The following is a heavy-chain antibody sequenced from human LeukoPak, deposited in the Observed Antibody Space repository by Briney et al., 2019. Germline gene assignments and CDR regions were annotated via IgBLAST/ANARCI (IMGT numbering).Heavy chain of an antibody. J-gene: IGHJ4*02. CDR3: ARADYGDYLYYFDS. Sequence: ASVKVSCKASGYTFTSYGISWVRQAPGQGLEWMGWISAYNGNTNYAQKLQGRVTITTDTTTSTPYMELRSLRSDGTAVYYCARADYGDYLYYFDSWGQGNLVTVSS. CDR2: ISAYNGNT. CDR1: GYTFTSYG. V-gene: IGHV1-18*01. D-gene: IGHD4-17*01.